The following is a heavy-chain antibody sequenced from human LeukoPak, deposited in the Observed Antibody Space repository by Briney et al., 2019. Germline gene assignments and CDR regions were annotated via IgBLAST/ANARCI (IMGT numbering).Heavy chain of an antibody. D-gene: IGHD3-10*01. CDR3: AREGELAAPNDY. CDR2: ISSSGSTI. J-gene: IGHJ4*02. V-gene: IGHV3-48*03. Sequence: PGGSLRLSCAASGFTFSSYEMNWVRQAPGKGLEWVSYISSSGSTIYYADSAKGRFTISRDNAKNSLYLQMNSLRAEDTAVYYCAREGELAAPNDYWGQGTLVTVSS. CDR1: GFTFSSYE.